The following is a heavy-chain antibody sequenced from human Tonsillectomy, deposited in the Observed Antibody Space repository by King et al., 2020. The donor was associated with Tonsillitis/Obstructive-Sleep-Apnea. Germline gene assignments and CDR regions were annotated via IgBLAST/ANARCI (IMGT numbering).Heavy chain of an antibody. CDR2: ISGDGGST. D-gene: IGHD2-2*01. CDR3: AKDMGGGREDIVVVPAAIGDY. CDR1: GFTFEDYA. V-gene: IGHV3-43*02. Sequence: QLVQSGGGVVQPGGSLRLSCAASGFTFEDYAMHWVRQAPGKGLEWVSLISGDGGSTYYADSVKGRFTISRDNSKNSLYLKMNSLRTEDTALYYCAKDMGGGREDIVVVPAAIGDYWGQGTLVTVSS. J-gene: IGHJ4*02.